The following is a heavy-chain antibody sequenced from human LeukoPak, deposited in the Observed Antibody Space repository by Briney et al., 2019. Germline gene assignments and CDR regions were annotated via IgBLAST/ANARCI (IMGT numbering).Heavy chain of an antibody. J-gene: IGHJ5*02. CDR3: ASDHLTEEGA. CDR1: GGSISSSSYY. CDR2: IYYSGST. V-gene: IGHV4-39*01. Sequence: SETLSLTCTVSGGSISSSSYYWGWIRQPPGKGLEWIGSIYYSGSTYYNPSLKSRVTISVDTSKNQFSLKLSSVTAADTAVYYCASDHLTEEGAWGQGTLVTVAS. D-gene: IGHD7-27*01.